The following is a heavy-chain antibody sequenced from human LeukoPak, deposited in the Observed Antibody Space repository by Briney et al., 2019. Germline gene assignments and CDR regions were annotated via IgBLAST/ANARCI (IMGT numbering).Heavy chain of an antibody. CDR1: RGSISSYY. D-gene: IGHD2-2*01. CDR2: IFYTGST. Sequence: PSETLSLTCTVSRGSISSYYWSWIRQPPGKGLEWIGYIFYTGSTNYNPSLKSRVTISVDTSNNQFSLKLSSLTAADTAVYYCARHPSAMTRFDPWGPGTLVTVSS. CDR3: ARHPSAMTRFDP. J-gene: IGHJ5*02. V-gene: IGHV4-59*08.